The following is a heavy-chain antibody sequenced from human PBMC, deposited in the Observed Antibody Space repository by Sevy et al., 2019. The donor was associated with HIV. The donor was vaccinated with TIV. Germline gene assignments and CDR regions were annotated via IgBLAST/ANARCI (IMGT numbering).Heavy chain of an antibody. Sequence: GGSLRLSCAASGFSLETFWIHWVRQAPGKGLEWVGRIKSNSEGGTTDYAAPLEGRFTMSRYDSENKIYLQINNLKIEDTAVYYCAAAPGTGYWGQGTLVTVSS. D-gene: IGHD3-10*01. CDR3: AAAPGTGY. CDR1: GFSLETFW. V-gene: IGHV3-15*01. CDR2: IKSNSEGGTT. J-gene: IGHJ4*02.